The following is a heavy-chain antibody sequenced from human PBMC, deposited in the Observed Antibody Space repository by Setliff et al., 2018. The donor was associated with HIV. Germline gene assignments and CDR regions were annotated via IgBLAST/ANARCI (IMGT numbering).Heavy chain of an antibody. Sequence: GASVKVSCKISGYTLTELSIHWVRQAPGKGLEWMANFDPEDGETFYAQKFQGRVTITKDTFATTAYMELRSLRSEDTGLYYCARERDSSGYQFDPWGQGTLVTVSS. J-gene: IGHJ5*02. D-gene: IGHD3-22*01. CDR1: GYTLTELS. CDR2: FDPEDGET. V-gene: IGHV1-24*01. CDR3: ARERDSSGYQFDP.